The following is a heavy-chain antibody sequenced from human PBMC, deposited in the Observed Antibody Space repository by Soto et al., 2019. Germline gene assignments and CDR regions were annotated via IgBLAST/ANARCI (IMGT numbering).Heavy chain of an antibody. V-gene: IGHV3-73*01. J-gene: IGHJ4*02. CDR3: KGSYYDSSGYYYEFRDY. D-gene: IGHD3-22*01. Sequence: PGGSLRLSCAASGFTFSGSAMHWVRQASGKGLEWVGRIRSKANSYATAYAASVKGRFTISRDDSKNTAYPQMSSLKTEDTAVYYCKGSYYDSSGYYYEFRDYWGQGTLVTVSS. CDR2: IRSKANSYAT. CDR1: GFTFSGSA.